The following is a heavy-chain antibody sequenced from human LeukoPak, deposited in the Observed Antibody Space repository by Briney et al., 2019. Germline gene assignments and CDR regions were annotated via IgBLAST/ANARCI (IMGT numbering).Heavy chain of an antibody. D-gene: IGHD1-7*01. Sequence: HGESLKITCKGSGYSFTSYWIGWVRQMPGRGLEWMGIIYPGDSDTRYSPSFQGQVTISADKSISTAYLQWSSLKASDTAMYYCARRKNWNYGIIDYWGQGTLVTVSS. J-gene: IGHJ4*02. V-gene: IGHV5-51*01. CDR2: IYPGDSDT. CDR3: ARRKNWNYGIIDY. CDR1: GYSFTSYW.